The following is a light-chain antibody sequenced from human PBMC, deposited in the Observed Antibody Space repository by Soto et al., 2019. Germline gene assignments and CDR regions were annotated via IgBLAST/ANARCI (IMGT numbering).Light chain of an antibody. CDR3: EQYYSTPYT. CDR1: QSVLYSSNNKNY. CDR2: WAS. J-gene: IGKJ2*01. Sequence: DIVMTQSPDSLAVSLGERDTINCKSSQSVLYSSNNKNYLAWYQQKPGQPPKLLIYWASTRESGVPDRFSGSGSGTDFTLTISSLQAEDVAVYYGEQYYSTPYTFGQGTKLEIK. V-gene: IGKV4-1*01.